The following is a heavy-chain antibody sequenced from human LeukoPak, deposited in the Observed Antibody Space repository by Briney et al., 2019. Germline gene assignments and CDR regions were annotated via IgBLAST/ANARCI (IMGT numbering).Heavy chain of an antibody. CDR1: GFTFSSYS. V-gene: IGHV3-21*01. J-gene: IGHJ4*02. D-gene: IGHD2-15*01. Sequence: GGSLRLSCAASGFTFSSYSMNWVRQAPGKGLEWVSSISSSSSYIYYADSVKGRFTISRDNAKNSLYLQMNSLRAEDTAVYYCAREGAKGRAAFFYYWGQGTLVTVSS. CDR3: AREGAKGRAAFFYY. CDR2: ISSSSSYI.